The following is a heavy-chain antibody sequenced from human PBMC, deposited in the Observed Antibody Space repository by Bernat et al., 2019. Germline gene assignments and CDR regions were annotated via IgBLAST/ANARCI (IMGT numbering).Heavy chain of an antibody. D-gene: IGHD5-18*01. J-gene: IGHJ4*02. CDR1: GFTFSNYA. CDR3: AKDRELYSYGYRFDY. CDR2: ISFDGGSE. V-gene: IGHV3-30-3*01. Sequence: QVQLVESGGGVVRPGRSLRLSCAASGFTFSNYAMNWVRQAPGKGLEWVALISFDGGSEYYADSVKGRFTISRDNSKNTLYLQMNSLRAEDTAVYYCAKDRELYSYGYRFDYWGQGTLVTVSS.